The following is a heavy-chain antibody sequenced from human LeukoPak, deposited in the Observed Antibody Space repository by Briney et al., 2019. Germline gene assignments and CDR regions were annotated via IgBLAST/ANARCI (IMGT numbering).Heavy chain of an antibody. CDR3: AKGRIMITFGGVIVDAFDI. CDR1: GFTFSSYA. J-gene: IGHJ3*02. Sequence: GGSLRLSCAASGFTFSSYAMSWVRQAPGKGLEWVSAIGGSGGSTYYADSVKGRFTISRDNSKNTLYLQMNSLRAEDTAVYYCAKGRIMITFGGVIVDAFDIWGQGTMVTVSS. CDR2: IGGSGGST. D-gene: IGHD3-16*02. V-gene: IGHV3-23*01.